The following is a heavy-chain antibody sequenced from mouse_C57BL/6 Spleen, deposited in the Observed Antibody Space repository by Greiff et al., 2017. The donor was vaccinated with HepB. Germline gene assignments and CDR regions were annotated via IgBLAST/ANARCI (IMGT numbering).Heavy chain of an antibody. CDR1: GYAFSSYW. V-gene: IGHV1-80*01. CDR2: IYPGDGDT. D-gene: IGHD1-1*01. J-gene: IGHJ2*01. Sequence: VKLVESGAELVKPGASVKISCKASGYAFSSYWMNWVKQRPGKGLEWIGQIYPGDGDTNYNGKFKGKATLTADKSSSTAYMQHSSLTSEDSAVYFCARGNYYGSSGDFDYWGQGTTLTVSS. CDR3: ARGNYYGSSGDFDY.